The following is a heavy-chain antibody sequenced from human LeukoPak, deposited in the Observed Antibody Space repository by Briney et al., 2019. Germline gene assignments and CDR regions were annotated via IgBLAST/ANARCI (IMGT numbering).Heavy chain of an antibody. D-gene: IGHD3-10*01. V-gene: IGHV1-8*03. CDR3: ARGIIGVHDY. Sequence: ASVKVSCKASGYTFTSYDINWVRQASGQGGEWMGWMNPNSGKRGYAQKFEGRVTITRKTYISTAYMQLSSLRSEDTAVYYCARGIIGVHDYWGQGTLVTVSS. CDR1: GYTFTSYD. J-gene: IGHJ4*02. CDR2: MNPNSGKR.